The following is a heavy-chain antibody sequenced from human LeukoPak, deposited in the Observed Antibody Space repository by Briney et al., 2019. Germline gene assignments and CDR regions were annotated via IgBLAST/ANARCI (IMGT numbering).Heavy chain of an antibody. J-gene: IGHJ6*03. CDR1: GGTFSSYA. Sequence: SVKVSCKASGGTFSSYAISWVRQAPGQGLEWMGGIIPIFGTANYAQKFQGRVTITADKSTSTAYMELRSLRSDDTAVYYCAREFRRGYYYYMDVWGKGTTVTVSS. D-gene: IGHD3-10*01. CDR2: IIPIFGTA. V-gene: IGHV1-69*06. CDR3: AREFRRGYYYYMDV.